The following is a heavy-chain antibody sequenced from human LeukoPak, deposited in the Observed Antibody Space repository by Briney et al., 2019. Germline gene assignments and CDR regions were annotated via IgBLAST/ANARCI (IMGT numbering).Heavy chain of an antibody. D-gene: IGHD3-22*01. J-gene: IGHJ4*02. Sequence: LETLSLTRTVSGGSLSSSSYYWGWVRQPPREGVGWVWGIYYSGSTYYNPSLKSRVTISVDTSKNQFSLKLSSVTAADTAVYYCARDARATYYYDSSFDYWGQGTLVTVSS. V-gene: IGHV4-39*07. CDR3: ARDARATYYYDSSFDY. CDR2: IYYSGST. CDR1: GGSLSSSSYY.